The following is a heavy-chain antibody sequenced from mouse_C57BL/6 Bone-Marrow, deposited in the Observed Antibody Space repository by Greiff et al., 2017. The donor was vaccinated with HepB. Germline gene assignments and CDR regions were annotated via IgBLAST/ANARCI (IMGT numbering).Heavy chain of an antibody. CDR3: ASFYDGYLACFAY. CDR2: ISDGDSYT. V-gene: IGHV5-4*01. J-gene: IGHJ3*01. D-gene: IGHD2-3*01. CDR1: GFTFSSYA. Sequence: EVQVVESGGGLVKPGGSLKLSCAASGFTFSSYAMYWVRQTPEKRLEWVATISDGDSYTYYPDNVKGRFTISRDNAKNNLYLQMSHLKSEDTAMYYCASFYDGYLACFAYWGQGTLVTVSA.